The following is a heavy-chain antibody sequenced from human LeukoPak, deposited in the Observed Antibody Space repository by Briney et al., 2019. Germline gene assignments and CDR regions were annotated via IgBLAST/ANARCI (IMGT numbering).Heavy chain of an antibody. J-gene: IGHJ3*02. CDR1: GFTFDDYG. Sequence: GGSLRLSCAASGFTFDDYGMSWVRQAPGKGLEWVSSISSSSSYIYYADSVKGRFTISRDNAKNSLYLQMNSLRAEDTAVYYCARGGDYGDAFDIWGQGTMVTVSS. CDR3: ARGGDYGDAFDI. CDR2: ISSSSSYI. V-gene: IGHV3-21*01. D-gene: IGHD4-17*01.